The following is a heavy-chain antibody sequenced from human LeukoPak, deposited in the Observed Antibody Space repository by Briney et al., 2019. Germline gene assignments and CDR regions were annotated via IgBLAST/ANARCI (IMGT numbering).Heavy chain of an antibody. CDR2: ISAYNGNT. CDR1: GYTFTSYG. Sequence: ASVKVSCKASGYTFTSYGISWVRQAPGQGREWMGWISAYNGNTNYAQKLQGRVTMTTDTSTSTAYMELRSLRSDDTAVYYCATGSSSWFYFDYWGQGTLVTVSS. J-gene: IGHJ4*02. V-gene: IGHV1-18*01. CDR3: ATGSSSWFYFDY. D-gene: IGHD6-13*01.